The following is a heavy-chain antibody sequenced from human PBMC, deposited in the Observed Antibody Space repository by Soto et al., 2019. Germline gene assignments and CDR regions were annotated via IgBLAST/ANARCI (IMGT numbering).Heavy chain of an antibody. CDR3: ARPSTPVFRDLDAFDI. CDR2: IIPIFGTA. V-gene: IGHV1-69*13. J-gene: IGHJ3*02. Sequence: SVKVSCKDSGGTLSSYAISWVRQAPGQGLEWMGGIIPIFGTANYAQKFQGRVTITADESTSTAYMELSSLRSEDTAVYYCARPSTPVFRDLDAFDIWGQGTMVTVS. D-gene: IGHD2-21*01. CDR1: GGTLSSYA.